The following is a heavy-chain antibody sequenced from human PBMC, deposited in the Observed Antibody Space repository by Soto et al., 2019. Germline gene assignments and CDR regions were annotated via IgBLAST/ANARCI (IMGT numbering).Heavy chain of an antibody. CDR2: LTGSAESI. D-gene: IGHD3-16*01. V-gene: IGHV3-23*01. Sequence: EVQLLESGGGLVQPGGSLRLSCAASGFIFSNYAMSWVRQAPGKGLEWVSSLTGSAESIFYADSVKGRFTISRDNPKSTLYLQMNSLRAEDTAIYYCARSRVWGYYRGHFDYWGQGTLVPVSS. J-gene: IGHJ4*02. CDR1: GFIFSNYA. CDR3: ARSRVWGYYRGHFDY.